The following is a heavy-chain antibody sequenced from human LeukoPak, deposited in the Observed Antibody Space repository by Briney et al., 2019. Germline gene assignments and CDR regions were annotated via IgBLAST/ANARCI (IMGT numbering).Heavy chain of an antibody. CDR1: GYTFTSYD. J-gene: IGHJ6*02. CDR3: ARDIAAAVIIPHYGMDV. D-gene: IGHD6-13*01. V-gene: IGHV1-18*01. Sequence: ASVKVSCKASGYTFTSYDINWVRQATGQGLEWMGWMNPNSGNTNYAQKLQGRVTMTTDTSTSTAYMELRSLRSDDTAVYYCARDIAAAVIIPHYGMDVWGQGTTVTVSS. CDR2: MNPNSGNT.